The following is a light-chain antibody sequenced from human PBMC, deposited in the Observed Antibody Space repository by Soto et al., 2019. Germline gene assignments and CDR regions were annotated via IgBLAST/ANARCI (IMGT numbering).Light chain of an antibody. CDR1: SSDVGGYDF. J-gene: IGLJ2*01. Sequence: QSVLTQPASVSGSPGQSIAISCSGTSSDVGGYDFVSWYQQHPGKAPKLIIYDVNNRPSGVSDRFSGSKSDNTASLTISGLQAEDEAVYYCNSYTSSTTPAVFGGGTKLTVL. CDR3: NSYTSSTTPAV. CDR2: DVN. V-gene: IGLV2-14*01.